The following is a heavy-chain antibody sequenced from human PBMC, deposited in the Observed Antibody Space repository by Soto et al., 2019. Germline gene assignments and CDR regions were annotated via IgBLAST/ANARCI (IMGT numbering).Heavy chain of an antibody. V-gene: IGHV3-72*01. J-gene: IGHJ4*02. CDR3: VRGYRGFDY. Sequence: EVQLVESGGGLVPPGGSLRLSCEVSGFTCSDRYMDWVRQAPGRGLEWVGRSRNKANSYTTEYATSVKGRFTVSRDDSKNLFFLQMNSLKTEDTAVYYCVRGYRGFDYCGQGALVTVSS. CDR2: SRNKANSYTT. D-gene: IGHD5-12*01. CDR1: GFTCSDRY.